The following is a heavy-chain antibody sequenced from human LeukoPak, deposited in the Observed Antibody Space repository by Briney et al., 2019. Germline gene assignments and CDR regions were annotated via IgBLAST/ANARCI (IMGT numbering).Heavy chain of an antibody. V-gene: IGHV3-33*01. J-gene: IGHJ4*02. Sequence: GGSLRLSCAASGFTFSSYSMHWVRQAPGKGLEWVAVIWYDGSNKYYTDSVKGRFTISRDNSKNTLYLQMNGLRAEDTAVYYFARDTRSGWSYFDYWGQGTLVTVSS. CDR2: IWYDGSNK. CDR1: GFTFSSYS. CDR3: ARDTRSGWSYFDY. D-gene: IGHD6-19*01.